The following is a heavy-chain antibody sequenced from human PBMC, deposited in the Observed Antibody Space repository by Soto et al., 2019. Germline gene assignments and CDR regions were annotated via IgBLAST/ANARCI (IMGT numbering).Heavy chain of an antibody. V-gene: IGHV1-18*01. D-gene: IGHD2-21*02. CDR3: ARDLTISRVVVTAINGY. CDR2: ISAYNRNT. Sequence: ASVKVSCKASGYTFTSYGISWVRQAPGQGLEWMGWISAYNRNTNYAQKLQGRVTMTTDTSTSTAYMELRSLRSDDTAVYYCARDLTISRVVVTAINGYWGQGTLVTVSS. CDR1: GYTFTSYG. J-gene: IGHJ4*02.